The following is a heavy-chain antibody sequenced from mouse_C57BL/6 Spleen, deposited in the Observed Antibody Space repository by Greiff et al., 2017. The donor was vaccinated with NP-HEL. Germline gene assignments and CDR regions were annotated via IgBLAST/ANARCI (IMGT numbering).Heavy chain of an antibody. CDR3: ARNGNGG. Sequence: VQLQQSGPELVKPGASVKISCKASGYTFSSSWMHWVKQRPGRGLEWIGRIYPGDGGTNYNGKFKGKATLTADKSSSTAYMQLSSLTSEDSSVYFCARNGNGGWGQGTTLTVSS. V-gene: IGHV1-82*01. CDR2: IYPGDGGT. J-gene: IGHJ2*01. CDR1: GYTFSSSW. D-gene: IGHD2-1*01.